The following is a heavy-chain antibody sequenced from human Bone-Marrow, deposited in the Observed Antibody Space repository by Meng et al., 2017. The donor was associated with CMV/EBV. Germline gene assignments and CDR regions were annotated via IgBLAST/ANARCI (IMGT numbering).Heavy chain of an antibody. D-gene: IGHD3-3*01. V-gene: IGHV3-53*01. Sequence: GESLKISCAASGFTVSSSYLSWVRQAPGKGLEWASVIYSGGSTYYADSVKGRFTISRDNSKNTLYLQMNSLRAEDTAVYYCARENLRSLDVWGQGTTVTVSS. J-gene: IGHJ6*02. CDR3: ARENLRSLDV. CDR1: GFTVSSSY. CDR2: IYSGGST.